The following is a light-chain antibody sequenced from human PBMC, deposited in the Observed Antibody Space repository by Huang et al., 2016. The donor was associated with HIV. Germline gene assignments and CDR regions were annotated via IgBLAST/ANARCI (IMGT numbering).Light chain of an antibody. CDR2: DAS. CDR3: QQSDSTPYT. J-gene: IGKJ2*01. Sequence: DIQMTQSPSSLSASVGDRVTISCRSSQSFSSSLNWYQQRPGKAPKLLIYDASSLQSGVPSRFIGIGSGTDFILTINSLQPEDFATYYCQQSDSTPYTFGQGTKLEIK. V-gene: IGKV1-39*01. CDR1: QSFSSS.